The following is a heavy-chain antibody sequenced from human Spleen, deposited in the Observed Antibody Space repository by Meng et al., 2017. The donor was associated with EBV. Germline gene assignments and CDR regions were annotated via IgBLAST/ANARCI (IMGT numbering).Heavy chain of an antibody. J-gene: IGHJ4*02. CDR3: ARASHTSSWYRWASEFEY. D-gene: IGHD6-13*01. CDR1: GYTFTSYS. Sequence: HVLALQLGVELEQPVPSVTVSCTASGYTFTSYSNHWVRQAPGQRPEWMGWINGANGNTRDSQRFQGRVTITRDTSASTAYLELSSLRSEDTAVYYCARASHTSSWYRWASEFEYWGQGTLVTVSS. V-gene: IGHV1-3*01. CDR2: INGANGNT.